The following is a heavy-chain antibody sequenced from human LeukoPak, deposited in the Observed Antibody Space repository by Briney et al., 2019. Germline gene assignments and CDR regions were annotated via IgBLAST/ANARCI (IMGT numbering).Heavy chain of an antibody. CDR3: ASSYDSSGYYYVDDAFDI. CDR2: IYPGDSDT. V-gene: IGHV5-51*01. D-gene: IGHD3-22*01. Sequence: GESLKISCKGSGYSFTSYWIGWVRQMPGKGLEWMGIIYPGDSDTRYSPSFQGQVTISADKSISTAYLQWSSPKASDTAMYYCASSYDSSGYYYVDDAFDIWGQGTMVTVSS. CDR1: GYSFTSYW. J-gene: IGHJ3*02.